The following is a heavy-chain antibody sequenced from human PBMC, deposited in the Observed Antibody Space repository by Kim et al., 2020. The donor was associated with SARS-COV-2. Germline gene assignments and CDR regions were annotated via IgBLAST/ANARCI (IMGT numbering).Heavy chain of an antibody. CDR2: MNPNSGNT. D-gene: IGHD4-17*01. CDR3: ARHDDYDGGYGMDV. CDR1: GYTFTSYD. Sequence: ASVKVSCKASGYTFTSYDINWVRQATGQGLEWMGWMNPNSGNTGYAQKFQGRVTMTRNTSISTAYMELSSLRSEDTAVYYCARHDDYDGGYGMDVWGQGTTVTVSS. V-gene: IGHV1-8*01. J-gene: IGHJ6*02.